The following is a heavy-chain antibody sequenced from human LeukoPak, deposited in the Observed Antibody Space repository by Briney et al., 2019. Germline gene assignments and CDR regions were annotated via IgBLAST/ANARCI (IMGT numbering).Heavy chain of an antibody. CDR1: GFTFRNYV. CDR2: ISGSGVSA. Sequence: SGGSLRLSCAASGFTFRNYVISWVRQAPGKGLEWVSGISGSGVSAYYADSVKGRFTISRDSSKNTVYLQMNSLRAEDTAVYYCAKEAPYCGGDCYGVFDYWGQGNLATVSS. V-gene: IGHV3-23*01. D-gene: IGHD2-21*02. J-gene: IGHJ4*02. CDR3: AKEAPYCGGDCYGVFDY.